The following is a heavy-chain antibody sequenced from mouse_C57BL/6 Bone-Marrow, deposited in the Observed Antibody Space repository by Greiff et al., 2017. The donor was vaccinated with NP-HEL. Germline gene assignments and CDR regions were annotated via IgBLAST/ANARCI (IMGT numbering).Heavy chain of an antibody. CDR3: ARDVSYYGSSYPFAY. D-gene: IGHD1-1*01. J-gene: IGHJ3*01. CDR2: SRNKANDYTT. Sequence: EVQLVESGGGLVQSGRSLRLSCATSGFTFSDFYMEWVRQAPGKGLEWIAASRNKANDYTTEYSASVKGRFIVSRDTSQSILYLRMNALRAEDTAIYYCARDVSYYGSSYPFAYWGQGTLVTVSA. CDR1: GFTFSDFY. V-gene: IGHV7-1*01.